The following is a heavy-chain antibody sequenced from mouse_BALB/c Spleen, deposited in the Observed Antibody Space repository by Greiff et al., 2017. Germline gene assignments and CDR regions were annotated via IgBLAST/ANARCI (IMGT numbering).Heavy chain of an antibody. CDR3: ARYPDSSGYYYAMDY. D-gene: IGHD3-2*01. CDR1: GDSITSGY. J-gene: IGHJ4*01. V-gene: IGHV3-8*02. Sequence: EVKLQESGPSLVKPSQTLSLTCSVTGDSITSGYWNWIRKFPGNKLEYMGYISYSGSTYYNPSLKSRISITRDTSKNQYYLQLNSVTTEDTATYYCARYPDSSGYYYAMDYWGQGTSVTVSS. CDR2: ISYSGST.